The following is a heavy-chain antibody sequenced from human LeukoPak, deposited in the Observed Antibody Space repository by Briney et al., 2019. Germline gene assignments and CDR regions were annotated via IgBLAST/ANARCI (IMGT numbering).Heavy chain of an antibody. Sequence: PGGSLRLSCAASGFTFDDYGMSWVRQAPRKGLEWVSGINWNGGSTGYADSVKGRFTISRDNAKNSLYLQMNSLRAEDTALYYCARDNWVQLWFRAAYFDYWGQGTLVTVSS. CDR1: GFTFDDYG. V-gene: IGHV3-20*04. CDR2: INWNGGST. D-gene: IGHD5-18*01. CDR3: ARDNWVQLWFRAAYFDY. J-gene: IGHJ4*02.